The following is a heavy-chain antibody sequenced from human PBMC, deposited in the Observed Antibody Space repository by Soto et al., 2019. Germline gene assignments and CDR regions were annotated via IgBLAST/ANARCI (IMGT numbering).Heavy chain of an antibody. J-gene: IGHJ4*02. CDR2: ISARGDST. V-gene: IGHV3-23*01. D-gene: IGHD2-8*01. CDR3: EKEAWGGCPPPNRYYLCV. Sequence: EVQLLASGGGWVQPGEYLRLSCAASGLSFTTYVMGWVRQAPGIGLEWVYGISARGDSTFYAESVEGRFTISRDNSKNTLYLQMNSLRVYDTAIYHFEKEAWGGCPPPNRYYLCVWGQGTLVTVSA. CDR1: GLSFTTYV.